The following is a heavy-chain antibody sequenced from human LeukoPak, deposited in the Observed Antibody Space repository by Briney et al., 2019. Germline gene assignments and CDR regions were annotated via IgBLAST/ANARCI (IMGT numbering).Heavy chain of an antibody. J-gene: IGHJ4*02. CDR1: GFILSNYW. Sequence: GGPLRLSCAASGFILSNYWMHWVRQAPGKGLMWVSQISPDGSQTFYADSVKGRFTISRDNAKNTLFLQMDSLRAEDTALYYCVRSLRSANFWGQGTLVTVSS. CDR2: ISPDGSQT. V-gene: IGHV3-74*01. CDR3: VRSLRSANF.